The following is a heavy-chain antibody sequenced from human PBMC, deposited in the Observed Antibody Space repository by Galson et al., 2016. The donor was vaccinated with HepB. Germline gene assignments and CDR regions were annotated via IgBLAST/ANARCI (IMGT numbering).Heavy chain of an antibody. D-gene: IGHD3-3*01. V-gene: IGHV3-23*01. CDR2: IDGPTPNT. CDR3: AKDTRSGFYSRWSDP. Sequence: SLRLSCAASGFTFRNYALSWVRRAPGKGLEWVSHIDGPTPNTHYADSVRGRFSIYRDNSKNTLYLQMNSLRVEDTALYYCAKDTRSGFYSRWSDPWGQGTLVTVAS. J-gene: IGHJ5*02. CDR1: GFTFRNYA.